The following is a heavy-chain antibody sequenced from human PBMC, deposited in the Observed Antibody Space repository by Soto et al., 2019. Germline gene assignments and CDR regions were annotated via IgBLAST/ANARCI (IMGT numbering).Heavy chain of an antibody. Sequence: GGSLRLSCAASGFTFSSYAMHWVRQAPGKGLEWVAVISYDGSNKYYADSVKGRFTIYRDNSKNTLYLQMNSLRAEDTAVYYCARGGSRIAARWLVYYYYYGMDVWGQGTTVTVSS. CDR2: ISYDGSNK. D-gene: IGHD6-6*01. J-gene: IGHJ6*02. CDR1: GFTFSSYA. V-gene: IGHV3-30-3*01. CDR3: ARGGSRIAARWLVYYYYYGMDV.